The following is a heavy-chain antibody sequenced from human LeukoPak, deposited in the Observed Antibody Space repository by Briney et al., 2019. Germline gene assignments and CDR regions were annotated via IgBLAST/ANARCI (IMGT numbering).Heavy chain of an antibody. D-gene: IGHD3-16*01. Sequence: GASVKVSCKASGGTFSSYAISWVRQAPGQGLEWMGGIIPIFGTTNYAQKFQGRITITADDSTSTAYVELNSLRAEDTAVYYCAKDSRDYVWGSNVVTPEDYWGQGTLVTVSS. CDR3: AKDSRDYVWGSNVVTPEDY. J-gene: IGHJ4*02. CDR1: GGTFSSYA. V-gene: IGHV1-69*13. CDR2: IIPIFGTT.